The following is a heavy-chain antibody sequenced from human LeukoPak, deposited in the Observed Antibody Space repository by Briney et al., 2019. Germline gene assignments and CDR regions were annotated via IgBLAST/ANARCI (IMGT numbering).Heavy chain of an antibody. CDR3: AKEGGGGRCTPRRYYYMDV. CDR1: GFTFSSYS. V-gene: IGHV3-21*01. Sequence: GGSLRLSCAASGFTFSSYSMNWVRQAPGKGLEWVSSISSSSSYIYYADSVKGRFTISRDNSKNTLYLQMNSLRAEDTAVYYCAKEGGGGRCTPRRYYYMDVWGKGTTVTVSS. D-gene: IGHD6-19*01. CDR2: ISSSSSYI. J-gene: IGHJ6*03.